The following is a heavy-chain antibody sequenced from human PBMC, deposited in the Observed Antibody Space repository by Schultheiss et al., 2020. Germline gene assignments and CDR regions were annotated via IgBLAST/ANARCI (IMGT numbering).Heavy chain of an antibody. CDR3: ARVGSYGYNFDY. CDR1: GGSISSGGYY. D-gene: IGHD5-18*01. J-gene: IGHJ4*02. V-gene: IGHV4-31*03. CDR2: IYYSGST. Sequence: LRLSCTVSGGSISSGGYYWSWIRQHPGKGLEWIGYIYYSGSTYYNPSLKSRVTISVDTSKNQFSLKLSSVTAADTAVYYCARVGSYGYNFDYWGQGTLVTVSS.